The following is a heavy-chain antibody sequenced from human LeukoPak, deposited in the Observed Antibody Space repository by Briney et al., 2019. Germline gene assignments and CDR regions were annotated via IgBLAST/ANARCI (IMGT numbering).Heavy chain of an antibody. CDR3: ARDYGGSSPFDY. CDR2: ISSSGSDI. J-gene: IGHJ4*02. V-gene: IGHV3-48*03. D-gene: IGHD4-23*01. CDR1: GFTFSNYE. Sequence: AGGSLRLSCAASGFTFSNYEMHWVRQAPGKGREGVSYISSSGSDIYYADSVKGRFTISRDNAKNSLYLHMNSLRAEDTAVYYCARDYGGSSPFDYWGQGTLVTVSS.